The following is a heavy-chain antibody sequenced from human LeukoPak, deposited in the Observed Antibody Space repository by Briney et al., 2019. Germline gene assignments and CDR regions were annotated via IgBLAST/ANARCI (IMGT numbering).Heavy chain of an antibody. CDR1: GFTLSGFW. CDR2: IKQDGSEK. D-gene: IGHD6-19*01. J-gene: IGHJ4*02. V-gene: IGHV3-7*01. CDR3: VRDTYRIAVAGSSGLGY. Sequence: PGGSLRLSCAVSGFTLSGFWMSWVRQAPGKGLEWVATIKQDGSEKSYVDSVKGRFTISRDNVKNSVYLQMHSLRAEDTAIYYCVRDTYRIAVAGSSGLGYWGQGTLVTVSS.